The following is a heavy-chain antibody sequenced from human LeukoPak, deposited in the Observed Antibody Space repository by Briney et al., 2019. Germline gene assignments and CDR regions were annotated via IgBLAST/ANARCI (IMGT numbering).Heavy chain of an antibody. CDR3: ARDSALRCSSTSCYFDY. CDR1: GGTFSSYS. D-gene: IGHD2-2*01. Sequence: ASVKVSCKASGGTFSSYSISWVRQAPGQGPEWLGRITPNLAITDYAQKFRGRVTLTEDKSTSTVYMELGSLTSEDTAAYYCARDSALRCSSTSCYFDYWGQGTLVTVSS. J-gene: IGHJ4*02. V-gene: IGHV1-69*04. CDR2: ITPNLAIT.